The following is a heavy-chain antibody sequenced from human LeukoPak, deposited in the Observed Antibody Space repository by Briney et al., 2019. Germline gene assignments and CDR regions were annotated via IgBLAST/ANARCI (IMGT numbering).Heavy chain of an antibody. Sequence: ASVKVSCKASGYTFTSHDINWVRQATGQGLEWMGWMSPNSGDTGYAQKFQGRLTMTSDSSISTAYMELSSLRCEDTAIYYCVRTPPNWGFDYWGQGTLVTVSS. J-gene: IGHJ4*02. CDR1: GYTFTSHD. V-gene: IGHV1-8*01. CDR3: VRTPPNWGFDY. CDR2: MSPNSGDT. D-gene: IGHD7-27*01.